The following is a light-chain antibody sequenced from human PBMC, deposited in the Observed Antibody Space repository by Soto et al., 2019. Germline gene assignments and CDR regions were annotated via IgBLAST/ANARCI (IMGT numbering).Light chain of an antibody. CDR2: NDN. CDR1: GSNIGSNT. J-gene: IGLJ3*02. V-gene: IGLV1-44*01. CDR3: ASWDDSLNGWV. Sequence: QSVLTQPPSASGTPGQRVTISCSGGGSNIGSNTVTWYQRLPGTAPKLLIYNDNQRPSGVPDRLSASKSGTSASLALIGVQSEYEANYYCASWDDSLNGWVFGGGTKLTVL.